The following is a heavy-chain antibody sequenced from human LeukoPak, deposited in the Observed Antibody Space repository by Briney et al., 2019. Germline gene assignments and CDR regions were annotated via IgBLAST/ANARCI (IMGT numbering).Heavy chain of an antibody. CDR2: ISVSGDST. CDR3: AKTATGSAGDY. Sequence: GGSLRLSCAASGFTFSYFYMTWIRQAPGKGLQWVSTISVSGDSTYYSDSVKGRFTISRDNSLDTLYLQMNGLKAEDTAIYYCAKTATGSAGDYWGQGTLVTVSS. V-gene: IGHV3-23*01. J-gene: IGHJ4*02. D-gene: IGHD1-14*01. CDR1: GFTFSYFY.